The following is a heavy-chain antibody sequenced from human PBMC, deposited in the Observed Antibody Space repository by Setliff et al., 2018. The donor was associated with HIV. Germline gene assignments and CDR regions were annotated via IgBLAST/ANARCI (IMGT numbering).Heavy chain of an antibody. CDR2: IYHSGST. CDR1: GGAFNGYY. Sequence: SETLSLTCAVYGGAFNGYYWTWIRQSPGRGLEWIGSIYHSGSTYYNPSLRSRVTISVDPSKNQFSLKLSSVTAADTAVYYCARDAPTVYANGWFDPWGQGTLVTVSS. V-gene: IGHV4-34*01. J-gene: IGHJ5*02. CDR3: ARDAPTVYANGWFDP. D-gene: IGHD2-8*01.